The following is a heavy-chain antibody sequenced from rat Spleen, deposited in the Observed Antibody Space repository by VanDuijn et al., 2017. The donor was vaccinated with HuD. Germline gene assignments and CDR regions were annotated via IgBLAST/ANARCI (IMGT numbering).Heavy chain of an antibody. CDR3: ARSVFDY. CDR1: GFIFSDYY. J-gene: IGHJ2*01. CDR2: ISYDGGGT. Sequence: EVQLVESGGGSVQPGRSLKLSCAASGFIFSDYYMAWVRQAPTKGLEWVASISYDGGGTYYGDSVKGRFTISRDNAKSTLYLQMDSLRSEDTATYYCARSVFDYWGQGVMVTVSS. V-gene: IGHV5-20*01.